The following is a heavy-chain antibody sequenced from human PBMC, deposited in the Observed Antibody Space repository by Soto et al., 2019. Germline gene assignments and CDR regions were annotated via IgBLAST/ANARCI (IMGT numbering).Heavy chain of an antibody. CDR2: INYSGGT. CDR1: GGSLRSYY. V-gene: IGHV4-59*08. D-gene: IGHD3-10*01. Sequence: QVQLQESGPRLVKPSETLSLTCTVSGGSLRSYYCSWFRQPPGKGLEWVVYINYSGGTCYHPSLTTRGTVAVDTANNLYSLMVNSRTATDTAVYVSARQGFGELPGLVDVWGQWTTVTVYS. J-gene: IGHJ6*01. CDR3: ARQGFGELPGLVDV.